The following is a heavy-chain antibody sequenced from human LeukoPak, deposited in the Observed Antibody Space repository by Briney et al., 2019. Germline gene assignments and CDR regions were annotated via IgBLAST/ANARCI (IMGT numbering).Heavy chain of an antibody. J-gene: IGHJ5*02. D-gene: IGHD1-14*01. CDR1: GYSISSGYY. CDR2: IYHSGST. CDR3: ARDRRGLLGPRHANWFDP. V-gene: IGHV4-38-2*02. Sequence: SETLSLTCAVSGYSISSGYYWGWIRQPPGKGLEWIGSIYHSGSTYYNPSLKSRVTISVDTSKNQFSLKLSSVTAADTAVYYCARDRRGLLGPRHANWFDPWGQATLVTVSS.